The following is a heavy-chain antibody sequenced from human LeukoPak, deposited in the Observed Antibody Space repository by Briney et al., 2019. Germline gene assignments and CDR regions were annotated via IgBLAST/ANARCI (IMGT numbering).Heavy chain of an antibody. CDR1: GFTFSSYW. D-gene: IGHD5-24*01. CDR3: ARDSVEMATIPLPDPLDY. J-gene: IGHJ4*02. CDR2: IKQDASER. V-gene: IGHV3-7*01. Sequence: GGSLRLSCAASGFTFSSYWMTWVRQAPGKGLEWVANIKQDASERYYVDSVKGRFTISRDNAKNSLYLQMNSLRAEDTAVYYCARDSVEMATIPLPDPLDYWGQGTLVTVSS.